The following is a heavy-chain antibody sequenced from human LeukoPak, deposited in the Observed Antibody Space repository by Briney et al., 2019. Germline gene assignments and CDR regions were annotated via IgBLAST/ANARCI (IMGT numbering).Heavy chain of an antibody. CDR3: ARVSRPYYYGSGSSYYYMDV. Sequence: SETLSLTCAVYGGSFSGYYRSWIRQPPGKGLEWIGEINHSGSTNYNPSLKSRVTISVDTSKNQFSLKLSSVTAADTAVYYCARVSRPYYYGSGSSYYYMDVWGKGTTVTISS. D-gene: IGHD3-10*01. V-gene: IGHV4-34*01. CDR1: GGSFSGYY. J-gene: IGHJ6*03. CDR2: INHSGST.